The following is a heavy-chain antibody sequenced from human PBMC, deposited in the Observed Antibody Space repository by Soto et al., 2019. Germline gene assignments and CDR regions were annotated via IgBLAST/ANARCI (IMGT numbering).Heavy chain of an antibody. Sequence: EVQLLDSGGGLVQPGGSLRLSCAASGFMFSCCAMSWVRQAPGKGLEWVSTIHGDGDYSHYTDSVEGRFTISRDNSRNTLYLQMNSLRADDTALYYCAKNRGAGDYTNWSFAVWGRGTLVTVSS. CDR3: AKNRGAGDYTNWSFAV. J-gene: IGHJ2*01. D-gene: IGHD2-2*02. V-gene: IGHV3-23*01. CDR2: IHGDGDYS. CDR1: GFMFSCCA.